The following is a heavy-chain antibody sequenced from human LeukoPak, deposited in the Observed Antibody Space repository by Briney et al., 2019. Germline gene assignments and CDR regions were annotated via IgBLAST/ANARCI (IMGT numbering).Heavy chain of an antibody. J-gene: IGHJ4*02. Sequence: GKSLRLSCVTSGFTFTNHGMHWVRQAPGKGLEWVAVIRYDGSNKYYGDSVKGRFTISRDNSKNTLYLQMNSLRVEDTAVYYCARALSAMVPDYWGQGTLVTVSS. D-gene: IGHD5-18*01. V-gene: IGHV3-33*01. CDR1: GFTFTNHG. CDR3: ARALSAMVPDY. CDR2: IRYDGSNK.